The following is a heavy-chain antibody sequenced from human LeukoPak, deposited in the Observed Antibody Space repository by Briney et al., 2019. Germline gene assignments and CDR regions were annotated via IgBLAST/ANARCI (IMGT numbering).Heavy chain of an antibody. V-gene: IGHV1-2*02. CDR1: GYTLTGYH. CDR3: ARDCGDWDAFDI. CDR2: INPNSGGT. D-gene: IGHD2-21*02. J-gene: IGHJ3*02. Sequence: GASVKVSRKGSGYTLTGYHMHWVRQAPGQGLEWMGWINPNSGGTNYAQKFQGRVTMTRDTSISTAYMELSRLRSDDTAVYYCARDCGDWDAFDIWGQGTMVNVSS.